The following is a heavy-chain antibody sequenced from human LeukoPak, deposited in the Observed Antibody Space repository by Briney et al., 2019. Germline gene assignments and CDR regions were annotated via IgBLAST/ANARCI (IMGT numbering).Heavy chain of an antibody. CDR2: IWYDGSNK. V-gene: IGHV3-33*01. CDR1: GFTFSSYG. CDR3: ARDPSQYCSSTSCLLEGSMDV. Sequence: GGSLRLSCAASGFTFSSYGMHWVRQAPGKGVEWVAVIWYDGSNKYYADSVKGRFTISRDNSKNTLYLQMNSLRAEDTAVYYCARDPSQYCSSTSCLLEGSMDVWGKGTTVTVSS. D-gene: IGHD2-2*01. J-gene: IGHJ6*04.